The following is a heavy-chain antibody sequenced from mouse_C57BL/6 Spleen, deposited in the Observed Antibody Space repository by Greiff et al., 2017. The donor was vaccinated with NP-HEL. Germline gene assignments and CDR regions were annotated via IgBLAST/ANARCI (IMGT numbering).Heavy chain of an antibody. CDR2: INPNYGTT. CDR3: ARVPYYGSSEGYFDV. V-gene: IGHV1-39*01. J-gene: IGHJ1*03. Sequence: EVHLVESGPELVKPGASVKISCKASGYSFTDYNMNWVKQSNGKSLEWIGVINPNYGTTSYNQKFKGKATLTVDQSSSTAYMQLNSLTSEDSAVYYCARVPYYGSSEGYFDVWGTGTTVTVSS. CDR1: GYSFTDYN. D-gene: IGHD1-1*01.